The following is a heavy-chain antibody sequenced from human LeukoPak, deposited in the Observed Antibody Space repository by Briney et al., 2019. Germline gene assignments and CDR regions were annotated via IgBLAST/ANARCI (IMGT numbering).Heavy chain of an antibody. D-gene: IGHD3-10*01. CDR2: MSYSGST. Sequence: PSETLSLTCNVSGVSISSNYWNWLRQPPGKGLEWIGYMSYSGSTHYNHSLESRVTILADTSTSQVSLTLSSVTAEDTAVYYCATYPLYYGTSGVDYWGQGTLVTVSS. V-gene: IGHV4-59*08. CDR3: ATYPLYYGTSGVDY. CDR1: GVSISSNY. J-gene: IGHJ4*02.